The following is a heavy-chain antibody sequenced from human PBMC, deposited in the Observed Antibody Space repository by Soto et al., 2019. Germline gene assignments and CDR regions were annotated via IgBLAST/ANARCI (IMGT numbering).Heavy chain of an antibody. V-gene: IGHV4-30-2*01. J-gene: IGHJ4*02. Sequence: PSETLSLTCVVSGGSISSGGYSWSWIRQPPGKGLEWIGYIYHSGSTNYNPSLKSRVTISVDTSKNQFSLKLSSVTAADTAVYYCARDSGYGDPFDFWGQGTLVT. CDR2: IYHSGST. D-gene: IGHD4-17*01. CDR1: GGSISSGGYS. CDR3: ARDSGYGDPFDF.